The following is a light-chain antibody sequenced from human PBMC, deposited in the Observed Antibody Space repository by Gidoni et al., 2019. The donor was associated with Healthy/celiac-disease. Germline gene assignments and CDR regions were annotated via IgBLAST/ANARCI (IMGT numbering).Light chain of an antibody. CDR2: DAS. V-gene: IGKV3-11*01. CDR3: QQRSNWPRALT. CDR1: QSVSSY. Sequence: DIVLTQSPATLSLSPGERATLSCRASQSVSSYLAWYQQKPGQAPRLLIYDASNRATGIPARFSGSGSGTDFTLTISSLEPEDFAVYYCQQRSNWPRALTFXGXTKVEIK. J-gene: IGKJ4*01.